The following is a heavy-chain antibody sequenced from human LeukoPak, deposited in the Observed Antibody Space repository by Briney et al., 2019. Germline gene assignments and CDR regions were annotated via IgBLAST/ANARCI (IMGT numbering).Heavy chain of an antibody. Sequence: SETLSLTCAVYGGSFSGYYWSWIRQPPEKGLEWIGEINHSGSTNYNPSLKSRVTISVDTSKNQFSLKLSSVTAADTAVYYCARGRGATAYWGQGTLVTVSS. V-gene: IGHV4-34*01. J-gene: IGHJ4*02. CDR2: INHSGST. CDR1: GGSFSGYY. CDR3: ARGRGATAY. D-gene: IGHD1-26*01.